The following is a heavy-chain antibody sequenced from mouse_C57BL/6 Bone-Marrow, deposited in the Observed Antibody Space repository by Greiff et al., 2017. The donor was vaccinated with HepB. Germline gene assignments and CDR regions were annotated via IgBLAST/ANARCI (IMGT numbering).Heavy chain of an antibody. CDR2: IDPSDSYT. V-gene: IGHV1-59*01. Sequence: QVQLQQPGAELVRPGTSVKLSCKASGYTFTSYWMHWVNQRPGQGLEWIGVIDPSDSYTNYNQKFKGKATLTVDTSSSTAYMPLSRLTPEDSAVYYCARTVTADAWFAYWGQGTLITVSA. CDR3: ARTVTADAWFAY. J-gene: IGHJ3*01. CDR1: GYTFTSYW. D-gene: IGHD2-2*01.